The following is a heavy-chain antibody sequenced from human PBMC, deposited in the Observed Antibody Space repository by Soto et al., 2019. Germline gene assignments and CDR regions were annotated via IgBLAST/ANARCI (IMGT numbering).Heavy chain of an antibody. Sequence: GGSLRLSCEASGFTFSNYPMAWVRQTPGEGPEWVSTIGGGDDIFYAESVQGRFIISRDDSRSTLYLQMDNLRVEDTDIYFCAKDSISYNGIYDAFDVWGQGTVVTVSS. V-gene: IGHV3-23*01. CDR3: AKDSISYNGIYDAFDV. CDR2: IGGGDDI. J-gene: IGHJ3*01. D-gene: IGHD3-3*02. CDR1: GFTFSNYP.